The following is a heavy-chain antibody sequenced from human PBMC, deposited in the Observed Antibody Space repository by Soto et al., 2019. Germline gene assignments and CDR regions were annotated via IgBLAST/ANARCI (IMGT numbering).Heavy chain of an antibody. D-gene: IGHD1-1*01. CDR2: ISYDGSER. CDR1: GFTFSSYA. CDR3: AKSESDWKYYHGMDV. Sequence: QVQLVESGGGVVQPGRSLRLSCAASGFTFSSYAMHWVRQAPGKGLEWVALISYDGSERYYADSVKGRFTISRDNSKNTLYLQMNSLRPEDTAVYYCAKSESDWKYYHGMDVWGQGTTVTVSS. V-gene: IGHV3-30*18. J-gene: IGHJ6*02.